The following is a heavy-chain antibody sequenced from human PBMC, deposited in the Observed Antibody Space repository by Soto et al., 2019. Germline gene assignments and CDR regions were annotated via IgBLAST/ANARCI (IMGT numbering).Heavy chain of an antibody. CDR3: ARVAIGWDSSSWPH. V-gene: IGHV1-8*01. Sequence: SVKVSCKASGYTFTSYDINLLRQATGQGLEWMGWMNPNSGNTGYAQKFQGRVTMTRNTSISTAYMELSSLRSEDTAVYYCARVAIGWDSSSWPHWGQGTLVTVSS. J-gene: IGHJ4*02. D-gene: IGHD6-13*01. CDR2: MNPNSGNT. CDR1: GYTFTSYD.